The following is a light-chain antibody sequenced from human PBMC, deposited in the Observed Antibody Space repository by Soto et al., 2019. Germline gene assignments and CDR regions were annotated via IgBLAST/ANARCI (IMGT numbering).Light chain of an antibody. CDR3: QQYGSSSWT. V-gene: IGKV3-20*01. CDR2: GAS. Sequence: DIVLTHSPATPSVSPCERATLSFSASQSVSSNLAWYQQKPGQAPRLLIYGASSRATGIPDRFSGSGSGTDFTLTISRLEPEDFAVYYCQQYGSSSWTFGQGTKVDIK. J-gene: IGKJ1*01. CDR1: QSVSSN.